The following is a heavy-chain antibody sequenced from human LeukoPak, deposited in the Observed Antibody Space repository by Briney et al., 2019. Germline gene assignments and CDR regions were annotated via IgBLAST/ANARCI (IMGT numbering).Heavy chain of an antibody. CDR2: ISWNSGSI. CDR1: GFTFDDYA. J-gene: IGHJ3*02. Sequence: GGSLRLSCAASGFTFDDYAMHWVRQAPGKGLEWVSGISWNSGSIAYADSVKGRFTIPRDNAKNSLYLQMNSLRAEDTALYYCAKGVRITMVRGAFDIWGQGTMVTVSS. D-gene: IGHD3-10*01. CDR3: AKGVRITMVRGAFDI. V-gene: IGHV3-9*01.